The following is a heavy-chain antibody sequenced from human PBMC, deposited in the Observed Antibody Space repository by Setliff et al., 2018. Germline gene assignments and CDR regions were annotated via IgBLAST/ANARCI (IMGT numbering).Heavy chain of an antibody. D-gene: IGHD2-21*01. Sequence: SETLSLTCAVYGDSFSDYYWSWIRQSAGKGLEWIGHIYTNGATSYSPSLKSRFSISADTSKNVLSLRLTSVTAADTAVYYGAKEYVVISFVRNSHQHYGMDVWGPGTMVTVSS. CDR3: AKEYVVISFVRNSHQHYGMDV. CDR1: GDSFSDYY. J-gene: IGHJ6*02. CDR2: IYTNGAT. V-gene: IGHV4-4*07.